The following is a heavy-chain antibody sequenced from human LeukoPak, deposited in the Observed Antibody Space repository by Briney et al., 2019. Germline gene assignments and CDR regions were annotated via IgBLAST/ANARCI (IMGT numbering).Heavy chain of an antibody. V-gene: IGHV1-2*02. D-gene: IGHD6-13*01. Sequence: ASVKVACKASGYTLTGYYMHWVRQAPGQGPEWMGWLNPKNGGTNYAQKFQGGVTMTRDTSISTAYMELSRLTSDDTAVYYCARGITAAGGEGYFDYWGQGTLVTVSS. CDR3: ARGITAAGGEGYFDY. J-gene: IGHJ4*02. CDR2: LNPKNGGT. CDR1: GYTLTGYY.